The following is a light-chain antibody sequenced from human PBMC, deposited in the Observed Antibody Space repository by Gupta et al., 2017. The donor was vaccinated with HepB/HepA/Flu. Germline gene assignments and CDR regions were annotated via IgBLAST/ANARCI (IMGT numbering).Light chain of an antibody. J-gene: IGKJ3*01. CDR1: QDITNF. CDR2: EAS. Sequence: DIQMTQSPSSLSASVGDRVTITCQASQDITNFLNWYQQKPGKAPKLLIYEASTLETGVPSTFSGSGSGTDFTFTISSLQPEDVATYYCQQEDNLPFTFGHGTKVDIK. V-gene: IGKV1-33*01. CDR3: QQEDNLPFT.